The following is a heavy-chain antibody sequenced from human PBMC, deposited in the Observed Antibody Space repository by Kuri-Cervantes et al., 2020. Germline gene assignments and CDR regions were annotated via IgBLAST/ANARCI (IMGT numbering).Heavy chain of an antibody. Sequence: GESLKISCAASGFIFSNYAMHWVPQAPGKGLEYVSGISSSGDSTYYADSVKGRFTISRDNSKNTLYLQMNSLRTEDTAVYYCTRGPRITMIRGVIDYHYYYMDVWGKGTTVTVSS. J-gene: IGHJ6*03. CDR1: GFIFSNYA. CDR3: TRGPRITMIRGVIDYHYYYMDV. V-gene: IGHV3-64*04. CDR2: ISSSGDST. D-gene: IGHD3-10*01.